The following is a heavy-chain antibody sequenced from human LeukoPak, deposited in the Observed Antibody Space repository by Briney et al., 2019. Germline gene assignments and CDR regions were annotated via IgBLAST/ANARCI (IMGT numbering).Heavy chain of an antibody. Sequence: PGGSLRLSCTVSGFTLSSYEMSWIRQAPGKGPEWVSIIDYSGGSSYYADSVKGRFTISRDDSKNTLYLQMNSLRAEDTAVYYCARDHFYYGSGSYYINYYYYYYMDVWGKGTTVTISS. CDR3: ARDHFYYGSGSYYINYYYYYYMDV. V-gene: IGHV3-23*01. CDR2: IDYSGGSS. CDR1: GFTLSSYE. J-gene: IGHJ6*03. D-gene: IGHD3-10*01.